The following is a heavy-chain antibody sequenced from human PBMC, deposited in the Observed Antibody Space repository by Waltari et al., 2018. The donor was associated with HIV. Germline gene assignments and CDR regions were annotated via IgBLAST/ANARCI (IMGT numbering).Heavy chain of an antibody. CDR2: INHIGGT. Sequence: QVQLQQWGAGLLKPSETLSLTCAVYGGSFSGYYWSWIRQPPGKGLEWIGEINHIGGTNYTPSLKSRVTISVDTSKNQFSLKLSSVTAADTAVYYCARGESRDWNYSYYYGMDVWGQGTTVTVSS. CDR1: GGSFSGYY. J-gene: IGHJ6*02. D-gene: IGHD1-1*01. CDR3: ARGESRDWNYSYYYGMDV. V-gene: IGHV4-34*01.